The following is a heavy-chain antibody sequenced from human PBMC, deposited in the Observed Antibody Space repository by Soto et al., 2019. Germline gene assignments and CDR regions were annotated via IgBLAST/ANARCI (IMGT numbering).Heavy chain of an antibody. CDR3: ARERGGYSYGDY. Sequence: QVQLVQSGAEVKKPGASVKVSCKASGYTFTSYGISWVRQAPGQGLEWIGWVNIYHGNTNYAQKLQGRVTMTTDTSTSTAYLELRSLRSDDTAVYYCARERGGYSYGDYWGQGTLVTVSS. J-gene: IGHJ4*02. V-gene: IGHV1-18*01. D-gene: IGHD5-18*01. CDR1: GYTFTSYG. CDR2: VNIYHGNT.